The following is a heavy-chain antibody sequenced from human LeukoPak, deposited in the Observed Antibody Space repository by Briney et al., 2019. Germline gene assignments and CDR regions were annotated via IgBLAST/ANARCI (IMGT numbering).Heavy chain of an antibody. CDR2: ISGSDGST. CDR1: GFTFSSYV. Sequence: GGSLRLSCAASGFTFSSYVMSWIRQAPGKGLEWVSAISGSDGSTYYADSVKGRFTISRDNSKNTLYLQMNSLRAEDTAVYYCAKGLSSGWSYYYYGMDVWGQGTTVTVSS. CDR3: AKGLSSGWSYYYYGMDV. D-gene: IGHD6-19*01. V-gene: IGHV3-23*01. J-gene: IGHJ6*02.